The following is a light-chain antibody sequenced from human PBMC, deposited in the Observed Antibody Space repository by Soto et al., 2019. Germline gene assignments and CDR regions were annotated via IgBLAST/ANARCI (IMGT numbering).Light chain of an antibody. V-gene: IGKV3-20*01. CDR3: QQYGSSTYT. CDR2: VAS. J-gene: IGKJ2*01. Sequence: EIVLTQSPGSLSLSPRERATLSCRASQSVSSNHLAWYQQKPGQAPRLLIYVASRRATGIPDRFSGSGSGTDFTLTISRLEPEDFAMYYCQQYGSSTYTFGQGTKVEIK. CDR1: QSVSSNH.